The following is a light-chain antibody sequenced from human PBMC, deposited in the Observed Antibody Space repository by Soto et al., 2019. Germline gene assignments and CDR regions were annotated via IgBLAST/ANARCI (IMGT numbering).Light chain of an antibody. CDR2: GAS. J-gene: IGKJ1*01. CDR1: QSVSSN. CDR3: QQYNNWPRT. Sequence: EILITQSPATLSVSPGERGTLSCRASQSVSSNLAWYQQKPGQAPRLLIYGASTRDTGIPARFSGSWSGTEFTLPISRLQSEDFEVYYCQQYNNWPRTFGQGTKVDI. V-gene: IGKV3-15*01.